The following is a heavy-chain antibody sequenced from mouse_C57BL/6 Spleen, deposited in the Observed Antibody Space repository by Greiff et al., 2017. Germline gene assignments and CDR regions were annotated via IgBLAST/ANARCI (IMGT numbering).Heavy chain of an antibody. Sequence: EVKLMESGGGLVKPGGSLKLSCAASGFTFSDYGMHWVRQAPEKGLEWVAYISSGSSTIYYADTVKGRFTISRDNAKNTLFLQMTSLRSEDTAMYYCARNYVDWFAYWGQGTLVTVSA. J-gene: IGHJ3*01. CDR2: ISSGSSTI. V-gene: IGHV5-17*01. CDR1: GFTFSDYG. D-gene: IGHD1-1*01. CDR3: ARNYVDWFAY.